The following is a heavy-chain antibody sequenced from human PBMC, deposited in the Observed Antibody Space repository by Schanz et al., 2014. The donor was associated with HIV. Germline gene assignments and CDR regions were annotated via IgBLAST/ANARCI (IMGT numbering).Heavy chain of an antibody. Sequence: QVQLQESGPGLVKPSETLSLTCTVSGGSISSSYWSWIRQSPGKGLEWIGYIYYSGSTNYNPSLKSRVTISVDTSKNQFSLKLNSVTAADTAVYYCARATRIATRRNAFDVWGQGTMVTVSS. J-gene: IGHJ3*01. CDR1: GGSISSSY. CDR2: IYYSGST. CDR3: ARATRIATRRNAFDV. D-gene: IGHD1-1*01. V-gene: IGHV4-59*01.